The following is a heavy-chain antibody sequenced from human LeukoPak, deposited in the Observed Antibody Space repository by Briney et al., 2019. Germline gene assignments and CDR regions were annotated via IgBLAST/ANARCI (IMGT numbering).Heavy chain of an antibody. Sequence: GASVKVSCKASGYTFTSYYMHWVRQAPGQGLEWMGIINPSGGSTSYAQKFQGRVTMTRDTSTSTVYMELSSLRSEDTAVYYCARDGRVTMVRGVILGYYYYGIDVWGQGTTVTVSS. CDR1: GYTFTSYY. D-gene: IGHD3-10*01. CDR2: INPSGGST. V-gene: IGHV1-46*01. CDR3: ARDGRVTMVRGVILGYYYYGIDV. J-gene: IGHJ6*02.